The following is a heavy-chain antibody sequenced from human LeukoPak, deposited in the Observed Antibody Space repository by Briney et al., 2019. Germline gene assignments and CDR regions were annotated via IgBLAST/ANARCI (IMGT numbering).Heavy chain of an antibody. D-gene: IGHD3-16*02. V-gene: IGHV1-18*01. Sequence: GASVKVSCKASGGTFSSYGISWVRQAPGQGLEWMGWISAYNGNTNYAQKLQGRVTMTTDTSTSTAYMELRSLRSDDTAVYYCARDPGIDYDYVWGSYRSPFDYWGQGTLVTVSS. CDR1: GGTFSSYG. J-gene: IGHJ4*02. CDR3: ARDPGIDYDYVWGSYRSPFDY. CDR2: ISAYNGNT.